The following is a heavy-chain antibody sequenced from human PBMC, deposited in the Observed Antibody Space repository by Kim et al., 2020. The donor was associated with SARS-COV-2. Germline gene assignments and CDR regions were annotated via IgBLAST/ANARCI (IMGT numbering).Heavy chain of an antibody. V-gene: IGHV4-34*01. CDR1: GGSFSGYY. D-gene: IGHD2-15*01. Sequence: SETLSLTCAVYGGSFSGYYWSWIRQPPGKGLEWIGEINHSGSTNYNPSLKSRVTISVDTSKNQFSLKLSSVTAADTAVYYCARGYCSGGSCYQFDYWGQGTLVTVSS. CDR3: ARGYCSGGSCYQFDY. J-gene: IGHJ4*02. CDR2: INHSGST.